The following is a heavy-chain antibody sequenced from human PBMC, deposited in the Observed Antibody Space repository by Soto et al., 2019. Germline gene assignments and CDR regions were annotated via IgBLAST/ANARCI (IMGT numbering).Heavy chain of an antibody. CDR2: INPIVSMS. J-gene: IGHJ4*02. D-gene: IGHD3-10*01. CDR3: AASYGSGYRAFDY. V-gene: IGHV1-69*02. CDR1: GDTFSFYT. Sequence: QVQLVQSGTEVKKPGSSVKVSCKASGDTFSFYTINWVRQAPGLGLEWVGRINPIVSMSNYAQKFQGRVSLSADKCTRTAYMELRSLRSDDTAMYFCAASYGSGYRAFDYWGQGALVIVSS.